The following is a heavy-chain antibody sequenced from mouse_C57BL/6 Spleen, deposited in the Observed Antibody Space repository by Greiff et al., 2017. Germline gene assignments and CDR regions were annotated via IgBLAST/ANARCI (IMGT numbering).Heavy chain of an antibody. J-gene: IGHJ2*01. V-gene: IGHV1-81*01. CDR2: IYPRSGNI. CDR3: ARRSGWDY. Sequence: VQLQQSGAELARPGASVKLSCKASGYTFTSYGISWVKQRTGQGLEWIGEIYPRSGNIYYNEKFKGKATLTADKSSSTAYMEFRSLTSEDSAVYFCARRSGWDYWGQGTTLTVSS. D-gene: IGHD3-2*02. CDR1: GYTFTSYG.